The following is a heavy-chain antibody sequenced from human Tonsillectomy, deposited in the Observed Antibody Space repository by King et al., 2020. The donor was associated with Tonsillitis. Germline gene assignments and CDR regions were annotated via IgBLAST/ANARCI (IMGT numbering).Heavy chain of an antibody. Sequence: VQLVESGGGLVQPGGSLRLSCAASGFTFSGYSINWVRQAPGKGLEWISYINPTPSMVCYADSVKGRFTISRDNAKNSLFLQMNSLRAEDTAIYFCVRGVDYSFDSWGRGTLVTVSS. CDR2: INPTPSMV. D-gene: IGHD2-15*01. CDR1: GFTFSGYS. CDR3: VRGVDYSFDS. J-gene: IGHJ4*02. V-gene: IGHV3-48*04.